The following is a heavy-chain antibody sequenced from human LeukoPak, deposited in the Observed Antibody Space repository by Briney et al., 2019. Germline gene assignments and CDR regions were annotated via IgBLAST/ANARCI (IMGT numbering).Heavy chain of an antibody. CDR1: GFTFSSYG. V-gene: IGHV3-64*01. Sequence: PGGSLRLSGAASGFTFSSYGMHWVRQAPGKGLEYVSAISSDGGSTYYTSSVKGRFTISRDNSKNTLYLQMGSLRAEDMAVYYCARDLGDGYNYYFDYWGQGTLVTVSS. J-gene: IGHJ4*02. D-gene: IGHD5-24*01. CDR3: ARDLGDGYNYYFDY. CDR2: ISSDGGST.